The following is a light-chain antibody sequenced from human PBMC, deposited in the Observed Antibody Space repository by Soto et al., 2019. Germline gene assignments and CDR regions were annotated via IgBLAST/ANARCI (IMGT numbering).Light chain of an antibody. J-gene: IGKJ5*01. CDR1: QNINNY. CDR2: DAS. CDR3: QQYENLPT. V-gene: IGKV1-33*01. Sequence: DIQMTQSPSSLSASVGDRGTITCQSSQNINNYLNWYQQKPGRAPKLLIDDASNLEAGVPSRFRGSGSGTDFTFTISRLQPEDIATYYCQQYENLPTFGQGTRLEIK.